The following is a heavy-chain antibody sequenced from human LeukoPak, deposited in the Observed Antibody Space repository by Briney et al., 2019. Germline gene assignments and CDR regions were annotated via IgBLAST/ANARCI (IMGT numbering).Heavy chain of an antibody. V-gene: IGHV3-23*01. CDR3: AKHYYGSGSGYYFDY. CDR2: INSSGGST. D-gene: IGHD3-10*01. J-gene: IGHJ4*02. CDR1: GFTFSTYG. Sequence: GGSLRLSCAASGFTFSTYGMSWVRQAPGKGLEWVSTINSSGGSTHYADSVKGRFTISRDNSKNTLYLQMNSLRAEDTVIYYCAKHYYGSGSGYYFDYWGQGTLVTVSS.